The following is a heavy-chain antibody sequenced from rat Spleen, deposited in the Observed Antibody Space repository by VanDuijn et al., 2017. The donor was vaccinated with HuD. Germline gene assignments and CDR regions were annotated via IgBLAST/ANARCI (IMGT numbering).Heavy chain of an antibody. CDR1: GYSITSYY. Sequence: EVQLQESGPGLVKPSQSLSLTCSVTGYSITSYYWGWIRKFPGNKMDWIGHISYSGSTTYNPSLKSRISITKNTSKNQFFLQLNSETSEDTATYYCSRYYGARFDYWGQGLMVTVSS. CDR2: ISYSGST. D-gene: IGHD1-11*01. CDR3: SRYYGARFDY. V-gene: IGHV3-1*01. J-gene: IGHJ2*01.